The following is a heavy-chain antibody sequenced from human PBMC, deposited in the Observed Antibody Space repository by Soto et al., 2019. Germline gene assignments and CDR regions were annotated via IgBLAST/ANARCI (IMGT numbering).Heavy chain of an antibody. CDR2: ISGSGSIT. CDR3: AKEKGAGYFDY. J-gene: IGHJ4*02. CDR1: GFTFSSYA. V-gene: IGHV3-23*01. Sequence: GGSLRLSCAASGFTFSSYAMSWVRQAPGKGLEWVSAISGSGSITYYADSVKGRFTISRDNSKNTLYLQMNSLRAEDTAVYFCAKEKGAGYFDYWGQGTLVTVSS.